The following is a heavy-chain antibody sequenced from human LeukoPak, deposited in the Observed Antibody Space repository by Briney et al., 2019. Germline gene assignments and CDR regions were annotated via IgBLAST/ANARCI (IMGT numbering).Heavy chain of an antibody. Sequence: PGGSLRLSCAASGFTFTNYAMSWVRQAPGKGLEWVSSISSSSSYIYYADSVKGRFTISRDNAKNSLYLQMNSLRAEDTAVYYCARGVAAGKIGYWGQGTLVTVSS. V-gene: IGHV3-21*01. J-gene: IGHJ4*02. CDR2: ISSSSSYI. CDR3: ARGVAAGKIGY. D-gene: IGHD6-13*01. CDR1: GFTFTNYA.